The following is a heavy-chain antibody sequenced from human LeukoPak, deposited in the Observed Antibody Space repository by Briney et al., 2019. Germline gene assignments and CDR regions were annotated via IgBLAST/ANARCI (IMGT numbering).Heavy chain of an antibody. CDR2: INHSGST. D-gene: IGHD6-13*01. Sequence: SETLSLTCAVYGGSFSGYYWSWIRQPPGKGLEWIGEINHSGSTNYNPSLKSRVTISVDTSKNQFSLKLSSVTAADTAVYYCARHAGDQYSSSWYNWFDPWGQGTLVTVSS. V-gene: IGHV4-34*01. CDR3: ARHAGDQYSSSWYNWFDP. CDR1: GGSFSGYY. J-gene: IGHJ5*02.